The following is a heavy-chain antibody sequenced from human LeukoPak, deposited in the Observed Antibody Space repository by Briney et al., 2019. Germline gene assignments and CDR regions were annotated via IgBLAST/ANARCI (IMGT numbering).Heavy chain of an antibody. CDR1: GGSLSGYY. J-gene: IGHJ3*02. CDR3: AMSPGTFNI. Sequence: PSETLSLTCAVYGGSLSGYYCSWIRQPPGKGLEWIGEINHSGSTKYNPSPKSRVTISIDTSKNQFSLKLSSVTAADTAMYFCAMSPGTFNIWGQGTMVTVSS. V-gene: IGHV4-34*01. CDR2: INHSGST. D-gene: IGHD5/OR15-5a*01.